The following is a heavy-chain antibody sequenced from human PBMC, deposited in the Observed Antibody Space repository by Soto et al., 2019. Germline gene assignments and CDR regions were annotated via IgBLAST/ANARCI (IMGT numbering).Heavy chain of an antibody. J-gene: IGHJ3*02. CDR3: ARDYNLVGDSGYDPDAFDI. Sequence: GGSQRLVCAAGGFTFDYYATLWNRQDPGKGLEWVSGVSWNSGSIGYAESLKGLLTISRGNSKNSLCLQMNSLRAEDPAVYSCARDYNLVGDSGYDPDAFDIWVQGTMVTVS. CDR2: VSWNSGSI. D-gene: IGHD5-12*01. CDR1: GFTFDYYA. V-gene: IGHV3-9*01.